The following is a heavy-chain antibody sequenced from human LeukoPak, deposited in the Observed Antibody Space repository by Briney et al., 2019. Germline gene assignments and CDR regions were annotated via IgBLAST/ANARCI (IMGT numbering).Heavy chain of an antibody. Sequence: CGMNWVRQAPGKGLEWVSYISGTSNTIYYADSVKGRFTVSRDNSNNTLSLQMNSLRVEDTAVYYCTKGLVGALAFEYWGQGTLVTVSS. CDR2: ISGTSNTI. CDR3: TKGLVGALAFEY. CDR1: CG. J-gene: IGHJ4*02. D-gene: IGHD1-26*01. V-gene: IGHV3-48*01.